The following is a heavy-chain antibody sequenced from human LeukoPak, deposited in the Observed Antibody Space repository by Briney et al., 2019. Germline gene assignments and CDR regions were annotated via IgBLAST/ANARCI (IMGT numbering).Heavy chain of an antibody. CDR1: GYSISSGYY. V-gene: IGHV4-38-2*02. CDR3: ARDTGNKYYDFWSGYYTRPFDY. J-gene: IGHJ4*02. D-gene: IGHD3-3*01. Sequence: SETLSLTCTVSGYSISSGYYWGWIRQPPGKGLEWIGSIYHSGSTYYNPSLKSGVTISVDTSKNQFSLKMSSVTAADTAVYYCARDTGNKYYDFWSGYYTRPFDYWGQGTLVTVSS. CDR2: IYHSGST.